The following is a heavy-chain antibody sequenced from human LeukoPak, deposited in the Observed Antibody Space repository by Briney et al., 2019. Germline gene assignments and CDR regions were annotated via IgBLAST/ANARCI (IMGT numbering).Heavy chain of an antibody. CDR2: IYYSGST. CDR3: ARLTIRSVNSNY. J-gene: IGHJ4*02. V-gene: IGHV4-39*01. D-gene: IGHD5/OR15-5a*01. Sequence: LETLSLTCTVSGGSISSSSYYWGWIRQPPGKGLEWIGSIYYSGSTYYNPSLKSRVTISVDTSKNQFSLKLSSVTAADTAVYYCARLTIRSVNSNYWGQGTLVTVSS. CDR1: GGSISSSSYY.